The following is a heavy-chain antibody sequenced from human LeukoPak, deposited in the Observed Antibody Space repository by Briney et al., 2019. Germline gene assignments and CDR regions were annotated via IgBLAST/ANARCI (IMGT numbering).Heavy chain of an antibody. CDR2: ITGSGGNT. J-gene: IGHJ4*02. CDR1: GVTFSNYA. Sequence: YPGGSLRLSCAASGVTFSNYAMSWVRQAPGKGLEWVSAITGSGGNTYYADSVKGRFTISRDNSKNTLYLQMNSLRAEDTAVYYCAKWGDYDVLTGYYVSDYWGQGTLVTVSS. CDR3: AKWGDYDVLTGYYVSDY. V-gene: IGHV3-23*01. D-gene: IGHD3-9*01.